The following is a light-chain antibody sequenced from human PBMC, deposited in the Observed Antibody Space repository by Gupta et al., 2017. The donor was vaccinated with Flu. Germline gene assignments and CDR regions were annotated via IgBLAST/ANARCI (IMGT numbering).Light chain of an antibody. V-gene: IGKV2-30*01. CDR1: QSLVYSDGNTV. CDR2: LVS. J-gene: IGKJ1*01. CDR3: MQGAHWPWA. Sequence: VALGQPASISCRSSQSLVYSDGNTVLHWFQQRPGQSPRRLIYLVSHRDSGVTDRFSGSGSDTDFTLKISRVEAEDVGVYFCMQGAHWPWAFGQGTKVEIK.